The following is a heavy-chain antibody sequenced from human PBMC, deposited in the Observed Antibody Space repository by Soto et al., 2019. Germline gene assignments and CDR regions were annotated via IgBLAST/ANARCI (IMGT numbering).Heavy chain of an antibody. V-gene: IGHV3-33*01. CDR1: GFTFSSYG. Sequence: QVQLVESGGGVVQPGRSLRLSCAASGFTFSSYGSHWVRQAPGKGLEWVAVIWYDGSNKYYADSVKGRFSISRDNSKNTLYLQMNSLRAEDTAVYYCARGVAGRWYFDLWGRGTLVTVSS. CDR3: ARGVAGRWYFDL. D-gene: IGHD6-19*01. CDR2: IWYDGSNK. J-gene: IGHJ2*01.